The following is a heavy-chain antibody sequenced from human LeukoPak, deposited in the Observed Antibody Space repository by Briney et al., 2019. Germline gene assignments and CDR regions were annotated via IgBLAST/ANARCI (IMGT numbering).Heavy chain of an antibody. CDR1: GFTVSSNY. J-gene: IGHJ4*02. V-gene: IGHV3-30*18. Sequence: GGSLRLSCAASGFTVSSNYMSWVRQAPGKGLEWVAVISYDGSNKNHADSVKGRFTISRDNSKNTLYLQMNSQRAEDTAVYYCAKPTPVLSAAMAGSEYWGQGTLVTVSS. CDR2: ISYDGSNK. D-gene: IGHD2-2*01. CDR3: AKPTPVLSAAMAGSEY.